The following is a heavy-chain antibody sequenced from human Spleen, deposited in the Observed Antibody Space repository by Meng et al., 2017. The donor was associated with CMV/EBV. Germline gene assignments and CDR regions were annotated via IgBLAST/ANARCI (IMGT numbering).Heavy chain of an antibody. CDR2: INSDGSST. CDR3: ARTVQAYYDFWSGYYTGGYFDY. CDR1: GFTSSSYA. J-gene: IGHJ4*02. D-gene: IGHD3-3*01. Sequence: GRSLRLSCAASGFTSSSYAMSWVRQAPGKGLVWVSRINSDGSSTSYADSVKGRFTISRDNAKNTLYLQMNSLRAEDTAVYYCARTVQAYYDFWSGYYTGGYFDYWGQGTLVTVSS. V-gene: IGHV3-74*01.